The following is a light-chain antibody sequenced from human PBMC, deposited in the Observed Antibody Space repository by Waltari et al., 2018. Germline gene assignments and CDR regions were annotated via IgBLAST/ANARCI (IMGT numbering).Light chain of an antibody. J-gene: IGKJ2*01. CDR3: QQYDNWPPIT. V-gene: IGKV3-15*01. Sequence: EIVMTQSPATLSVSPGERATLSCRASQNIRSNLAWYRQKHGQAPRLLIYGASFRATGIPARISGSGSGTEFTLTISSLQSEDFAVYLCQQYDNWPPITFGQGTKLEIK. CDR1: QNIRSN. CDR2: GAS.